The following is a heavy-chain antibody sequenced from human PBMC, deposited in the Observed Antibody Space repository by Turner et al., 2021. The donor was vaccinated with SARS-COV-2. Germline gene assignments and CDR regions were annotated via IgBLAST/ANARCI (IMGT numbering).Heavy chain of an antibody. CDR3: ARCLGFDWLFPIDY. CDR2: IIPIVGTA. D-gene: IGHD3-9*01. V-gene: IGHV1-69*01. Sequence: QGQLLQSGAEVKKPGSSVKVSCKASGGTFSSYASSWVRQAPGQGLEWMGGIIPIVGTANYAQKFQGRVTMTADESTSTAYMELSSLRSEDTAVYYCARCLGFDWLFPIDYWGQGTLVTVSS. CDR1: GGTFSSYA. J-gene: IGHJ4*02.